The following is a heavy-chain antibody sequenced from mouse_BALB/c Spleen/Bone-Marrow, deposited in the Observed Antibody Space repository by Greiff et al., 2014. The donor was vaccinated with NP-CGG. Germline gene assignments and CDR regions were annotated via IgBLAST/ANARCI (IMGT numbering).Heavy chain of an antibody. CDR2: IYPGDGDT. CDR1: GYAFSSYW. CDR3: ARGGRLTGYCFDY. Sequence: VKLQESRAELVRPGSSVKISCKASGYAFSSYWMNWVKQRPGQGLEWIGQIYPGDGDTNYNGNFKDKATLTTDKSSTTAYMQLSSLTSEDSAVYFCARGGRLTGYCFDYWGRGTTLTVSS. D-gene: IGHD4-1*01. V-gene: IGHV1-80*01. J-gene: IGHJ2*01.